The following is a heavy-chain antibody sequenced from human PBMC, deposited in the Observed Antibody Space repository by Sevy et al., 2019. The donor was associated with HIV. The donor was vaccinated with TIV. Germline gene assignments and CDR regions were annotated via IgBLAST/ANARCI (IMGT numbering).Heavy chain of an antibody. CDR2: ISYDGSKK. CDR1: GFTFSIYS. D-gene: IGHD3-3*01. CDR3: AHSSGLYGYYYGMDV. J-gene: IGHJ6*02. V-gene: IGHV3-30*03. Sequence: GGSLRLSCAASGFTFSIYSMNWVRQAPGKGLEWVAVISYDGSKKNHAESMKGRFTISRDNSKNTLYLEMSSLRPDDTAVYYCAHSSGLYGYYYGMDVWGQGTTVTVSS.